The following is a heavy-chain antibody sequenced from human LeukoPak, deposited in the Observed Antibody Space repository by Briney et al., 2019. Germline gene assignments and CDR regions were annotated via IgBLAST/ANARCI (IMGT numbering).Heavy chain of an antibody. Sequence: PGGSLRLSCAASGFTFSAYAIHWVRQAPGKGLEWVAVISYDGSNKYYADSVKGRFTISRDNSKNTLYLQMNSLRAEDTAVYYCASDGSFRPTVVSLFPLDYWGQGTLVTVSS. CDR3: ASDGSFRPTVVSLFPLDY. CDR1: GFTFSAYA. D-gene: IGHD4-23*01. J-gene: IGHJ4*02. V-gene: IGHV3-30-3*01. CDR2: ISYDGSNK.